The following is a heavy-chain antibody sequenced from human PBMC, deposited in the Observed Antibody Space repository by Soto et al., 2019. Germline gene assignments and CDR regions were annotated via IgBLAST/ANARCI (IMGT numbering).Heavy chain of an antibody. J-gene: IGHJ4*02. CDR2: IYWDDDK. D-gene: IGHD2-15*01. V-gene: IGHV2-5*02. CDR1: GFSLSTSGVG. CDR3: AHRPSYCSGGSCYSGFDY. Sequence: QITLKESGPTLVKPTQTLTLTCTFSGFSLSTSGVGVGWIRQPPGKALEWLALIYWDDDKRYRPSLKSRLTITKDTSQNQVVLTMTNMDPVDTATYYCAHRPSYCSGGSCYSGFDYWGQGTLVTVSS.